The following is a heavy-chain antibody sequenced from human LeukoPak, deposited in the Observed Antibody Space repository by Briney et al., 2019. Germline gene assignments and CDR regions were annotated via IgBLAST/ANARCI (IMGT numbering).Heavy chain of an antibody. CDR1: GFAFRTYE. CDR3: ARSFNGAYFDY. CDR2: IYSGGNT. J-gene: IGHJ4*02. D-gene: IGHD3-10*01. V-gene: IGHV3-53*01. Sequence: GGSLRLSCAASGFAFRTYEMNWVRQAPGKGLEWVSLIYSGGNTYYVDSVKGRFTISRDNSKNTLYLQMNSLRAEDTAVYYCARSFNGAYFDYWGQGTLVTVSS.